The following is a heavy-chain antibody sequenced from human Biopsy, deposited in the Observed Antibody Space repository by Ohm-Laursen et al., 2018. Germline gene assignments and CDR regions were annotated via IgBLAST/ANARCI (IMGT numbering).Heavy chain of an antibody. J-gene: IGHJ6*02. Sequence: GTLSPTRTVPGDSVTKYYWSWIRQPPGKGLEWIGHIYYSVMTNYNPSLQSRVSISVDTSRNQVSLTLSSVTAADTAVYYCARDSGILNYGNFKYYHYYGMDVWGQGTKVTVSS. CDR3: ARDSGILNYGNFKYYHYYGMDV. V-gene: IGHV4-59*02. D-gene: IGHD4-11*01. CDR1: GDSVTKYY. CDR2: IYYSVMT.